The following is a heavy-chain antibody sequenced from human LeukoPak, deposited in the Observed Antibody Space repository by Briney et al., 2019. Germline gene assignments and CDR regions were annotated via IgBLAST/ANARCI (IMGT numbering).Heavy chain of an antibody. V-gene: IGHV1-24*01. CDR2: FAPEDGET. Sequence: ASVKVSCKVSGYTLTELSMHWVRQAPGKGLEWMGGFAPEDGETIYAQKFQGRVTMTEDTSTDTAYMELSSLRSEDTAVYYCATDSRSPRYDILTGFDAFDIWGQGTMVTVSS. CDR1: GYTLTELS. J-gene: IGHJ3*02. CDR3: ATDSRSPRYDILTGFDAFDI. D-gene: IGHD3-9*01.